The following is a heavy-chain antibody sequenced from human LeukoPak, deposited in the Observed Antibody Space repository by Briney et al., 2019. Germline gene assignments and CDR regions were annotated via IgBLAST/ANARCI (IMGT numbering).Heavy chain of an antibody. V-gene: IGHV3-9*01. CDR2: INWDNDGI. Sequence: GGSLRLSCAASGFTFADHAMHWVRRAPGQGLEWVTGINWDNDGIVYAASVRGRFTVSRDNAKNTLYLQMNRLRPEDTAFYYCARDDYNTLGYNFHYWGQGTLVTVSS. CDR1: GFTFADHA. J-gene: IGHJ4*02. CDR3: ARDDYNTLGYNFHY. D-gene: IGHD1-1*01.